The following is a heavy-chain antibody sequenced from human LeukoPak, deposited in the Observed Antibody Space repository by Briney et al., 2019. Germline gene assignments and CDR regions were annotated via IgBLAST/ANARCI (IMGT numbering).Heavy chain of an antibody. Sequence: SETLSLTCTVSGGSISSGGNYWSWIRQPAGKGLEWIGHISTSERVTSNPSLKSRVTISLDESKNQFSLKLSSVTAADTAVYYCASPGYSSGWYTRRWFDPWGQGTLVTVSS. CDR1: GGSISSGGNY. D-gene: IGHD6-19*01. J-gene: IGHJ5*02. V-gene: IGHV4-61*09. CDR3: ASPGYSSGWYTRRWFDP. CDR2: ISTSERV.